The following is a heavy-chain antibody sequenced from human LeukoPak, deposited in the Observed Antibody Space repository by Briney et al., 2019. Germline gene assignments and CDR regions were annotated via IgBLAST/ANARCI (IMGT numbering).Heavy chain of an antibody. D-gene: IGHD6-13*01. CDR1: GFTFSSYW. CDR2: IKQDGSEK. CDR3: ARDDEAAAAEGWFDP. Sequence: GGSLRLSCAASGFTFSSYWMSWVRQAPGKGLEWVANIKQDGSEKYYVDSVKGRFTISRDNAKNSLYLQMNSLRAGDTAVYYCARDDEAAAAEGWFDPWGQGTLVTVSS. J-gene: IGHJ5*02. V-gene: IGHV3-7*01.